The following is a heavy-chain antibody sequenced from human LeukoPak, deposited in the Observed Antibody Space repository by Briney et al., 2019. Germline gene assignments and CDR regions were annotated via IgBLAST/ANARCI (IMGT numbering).Heavy chain of an antibody. CDR3: ARGGDYKTFDY. Sequence: SETLSLTCTVSGGSISSGDYYWSWIRQPPGKGLEWIGYIYYSGSTYYNPSLESRVSISVDASKNQFSLKLSSVTAADTAVYYCARGGDYKTFDYWGQGTLVTVSS. V-gene: IGHV4-30-4*01. CDR1: GGSISSGDYY. CDR2: IYYSGST. D-gene: IGHD4-17*01. J-gene: IGHJ4*02.